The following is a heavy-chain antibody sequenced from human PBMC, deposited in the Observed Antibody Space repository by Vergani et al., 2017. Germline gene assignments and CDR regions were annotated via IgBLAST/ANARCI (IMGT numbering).Heavy chain of an antibody. D-gene: IGHD3-3*01. CDR2: IYYSGST. CDR1: GGSISSYY. CDR3: ARAGYDFWSGYYSSGYYYYGMDV. V-gene: IGHV4-59*01. J-gene: IGHJ6*02. Sequence: QVQLPESGPGLVKPSETLSLTCTVSGGSISSYYWSWIRQPPGKGLEWIGYIYYSGSTNYNPSLKSRVTISVDTSKNQFSLKLSSVTAADTAVYYCARAGYDFWSGYYSSGYYYYGMDVWGQGTTVTVSS.